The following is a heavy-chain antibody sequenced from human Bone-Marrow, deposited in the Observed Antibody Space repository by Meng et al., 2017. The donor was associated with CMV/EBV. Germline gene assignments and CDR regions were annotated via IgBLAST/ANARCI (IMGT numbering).Heavy chain of an antibody. D-gene: IGHD3-3*02. CDR2: IDISSHTI. J-gene: IGHJ6*02. Sequence: GESLKISCAASGFTFSNYNMKWVRQAPGKGLEWISHIDISSHTIYYADSVKGRFTISRDNAKNSLFLQMNSLRAEDTALYYCARKRWNAGSITYYQYAMEVWGQGTMVTVSS. CDR1: GFTFSNYN. V-gene: IGHV3-48*04. CDR3: ARKRWNAGSITYYQYAMEV.